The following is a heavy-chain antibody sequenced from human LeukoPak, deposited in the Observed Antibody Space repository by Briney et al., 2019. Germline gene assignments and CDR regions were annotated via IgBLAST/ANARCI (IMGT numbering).Heavy chain of an antibody. V-gene: IGHV3-30*18. Sequence: GGSLRLSCAASGFTFSSYGMHWVRQAPGKGLEWVAVISYDGSNKYYADSVKGRFTISRDNSKNTLYLQMNSLRAEDTAVYYCAKGGSSGGPREYYFDYWGQGTLVTVSS. CDR2: ISYDGSNK. CDR3: AKGGSSGGPREYYFDY. J-gene: IGHJ4*02. CDR1: GFTFSSYG. D-gene: IGHD6-19*01.